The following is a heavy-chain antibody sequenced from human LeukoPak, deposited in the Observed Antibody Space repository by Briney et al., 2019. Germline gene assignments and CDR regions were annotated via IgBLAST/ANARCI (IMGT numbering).Heavy chain of an antibody. CDR2: MYYTGST. CDR1: GGSICSTSHY. CDR3: ARLRQPFYYYGMDV. J-gene: IGHJ6*02. Sequence: PSETLSLTCSVSGGSICSTSHYWGWVRQPPGKGLEWIGSMYYTGSTYYNPSLKSRVTISVDTSKNQFSLKLSSVTAADTAVYYCARLRQPFYYYGMDVWGQGTTVTVSS. V-gene: IGHV4-39*01. D-gene: IGHD1-1*01.